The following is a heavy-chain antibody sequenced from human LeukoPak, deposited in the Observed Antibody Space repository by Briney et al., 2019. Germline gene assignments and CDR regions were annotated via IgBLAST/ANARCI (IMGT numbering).Heavy chain of an antibody. CDR1: GFTFDDYG. Sequence: GGSLRLSCAASGFTFDDYGMSWVRQAPGKGLELVSGINWNGRSTAYADSVKGRFTISRDNAKNSLYLQMNSLRAEDTAFYYCARGGITIFGGIIYQDYWGQGTLVTVSS. D-gene: IGHD3-3*01. CDR2: INWNGRST. J-gene: IGHJ4*02. V-gene: IGHV3-20*04. CDR3: ARGGITIFGGIIYQDY.